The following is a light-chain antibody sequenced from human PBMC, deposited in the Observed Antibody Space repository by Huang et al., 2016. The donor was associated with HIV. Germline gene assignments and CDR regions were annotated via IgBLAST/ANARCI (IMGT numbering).Light chain of an antibody. V-gene: IGKV1D-13*01. CDR3: QQFKNCPLT. J-gene: IGKJ4*01. CDR2: GAS. Sequence: AIQLTQSPSFLSASVGDRVTITCRASKDITDALAWYQQKPGKPPRVLIYGASSLESGVPSRFSGSGSGTDFTLTISSLQPEDFATYYCQQFKNCPLTFGGGTKVEIK. CDR1: KDITDA.